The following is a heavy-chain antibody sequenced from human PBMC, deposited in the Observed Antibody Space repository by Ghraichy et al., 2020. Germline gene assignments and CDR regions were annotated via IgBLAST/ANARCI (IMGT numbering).Heavy chain of an antibody. Sequence: LTCTFSGFSLSTSGMCVSWIRQPPGKALEWLALINWDDDKYYSTSLKTRLTISKDTSKNQVVLTMTNMDPVDTATYYCARIQTIFGVVNYYYGMDVWGQGTTVTVSS. CDR3: ARIQTIFGVVNYYYGMDV. J-gene: IGHJ6*02. D-gene: IGHD3-3*01. V-gene: IGHV2-70*01. CDR2: INWDDDK. CDR1: GFSLSTSGMC.